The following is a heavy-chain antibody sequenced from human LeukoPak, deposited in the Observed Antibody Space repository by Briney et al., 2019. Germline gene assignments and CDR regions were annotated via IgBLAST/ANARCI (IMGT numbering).Heavy chain of an antibody. CDR3: ARRGGSSSRRSPIDY. J-gene: IGHJ4*02. CDR2: IKQDGSQR. V-gene: IGHV3-7*01. Sequence: GGSLRLSCAASGFTFSNAWMSWVRQAPGKGPEWVANIKQDGSQRYYVDSVRGRFTISRDNAKNSLFLQMNGLRAEDTAVYYCARRGGSSSRRSPIDYWGQGTLVTVSS. CDR1: GFTFSNAW. D-gene: IGHD6-6*01.